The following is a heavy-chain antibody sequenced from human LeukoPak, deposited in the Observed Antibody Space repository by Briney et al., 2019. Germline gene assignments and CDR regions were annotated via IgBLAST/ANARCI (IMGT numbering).Heavy chain of an antibody. D-gene: IGHD3-22*01. J-gene: IGHJ4*02. CDR3: AREYYDSSGYYFDY. CDR2: INSDGSST. CDR1: GFTFSSYW. V-gene: IGHV3-74*01. Sequence: GGSLRLSCAASGFTFSSYWMHWVRQAPGKGLVWVSHINSDGSSTSYADSVKGRFTISRDSAKNTLYLQMNSLRAADTAVYYCAREYYDSSGYYFDYWGQGTLVTVSS.